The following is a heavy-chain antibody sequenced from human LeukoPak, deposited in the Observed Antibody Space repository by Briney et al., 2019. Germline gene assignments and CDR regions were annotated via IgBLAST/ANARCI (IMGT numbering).Heavy chain of an antibody. J-gene: IGHJ4*02. Sequence: GGSLRLSCAASGFSFSTYSMNWVRQAPGKGREWVSYISSSGSTIYYADSVKGRFTASRDNAKDSLYLQMNSLRAEDTAVYYCARWSGSTTRNFDYWGQGTLVTVSS. CDR2: ISSSGSTI. D-gene: IGHD2-2*01. CDR1: GFSFSTYS. CDR3: ARWSGSTTRNFDY. V-gene: IGHV3-48*01.